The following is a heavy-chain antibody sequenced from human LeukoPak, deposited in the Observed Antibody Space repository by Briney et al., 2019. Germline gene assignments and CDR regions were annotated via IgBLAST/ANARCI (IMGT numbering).Heavy chain of an antibody. V-gene: IGHV4-59*01. Sequence: PSETLSLTCSVFDGSISNYYWSWIRQPPGKGLEWIGYISYSGSTSSNPSLRSRVTISVDTSKNQFSLRLTSVTAADTAMYYCARGGQLNWFDPWGQGTLVSVSS. D-gene: IGHD5-18*01. J-gene: IGHJ5*02. CDR1: DGSISNYY. CDR2: ISYSGST. CDR3: ARGGQLNWFDP.